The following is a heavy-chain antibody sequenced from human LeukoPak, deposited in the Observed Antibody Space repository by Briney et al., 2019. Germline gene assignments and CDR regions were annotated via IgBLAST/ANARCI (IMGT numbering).Heavy chain of an antibody. CDR2: ISSSSSYI. CDR1: GFTFSSYS. J-gene: IGHJ4*02. D-gene: IGHD6-25*01. CDR3: ARESYSSGGYYFDY. Sequence: GGSLRLSCAASGFTFSSYSMNWVRQAPGKGLEWVSSISSSSSYIYYADSVKGRFTISRDNAKNSLYLQMNSLRAEDTAVYYCARESYSSGGYYFDYWGQGTLVTVSS. V-gene: IGHV3-21*01.